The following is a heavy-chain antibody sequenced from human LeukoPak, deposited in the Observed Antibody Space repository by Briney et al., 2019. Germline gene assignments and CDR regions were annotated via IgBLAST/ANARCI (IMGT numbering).Heavy chain of an antibody. Sequence: GGSLRLSCGVSGITLSNYGMSWVRQAPGKGLEWVAGISDSGGSTSYADSVKGRFTISRDNPKNTLYLQMNSLRAEDTAVYFCAKRGVVIRVILVGFHKAAYYFDSWGQGALVTVSS. CDR3: AKRGVVIRVILVGFHKAAYYFDS. V-gene: IGHV3-23*01. CDR1: GITLSNYG. CDR2: ISDSGGST. D-gene: IGHD3-22*01. J-gene: IGHJ4*02.